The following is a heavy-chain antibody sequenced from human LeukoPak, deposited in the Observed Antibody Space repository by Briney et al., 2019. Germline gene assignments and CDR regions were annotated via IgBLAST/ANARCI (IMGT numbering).Heavy chain of an antibody. Sequence: GSLRLSCAASGFTFSSYAMSWVRQPPGKGLEWIGSIYYSGSTYYNPSLKSRVTISVDTSKNQFSLKLSSVTAADTAVYYCARDYGSGSVNWFDPWGQGTLVTVSS. J-gene: IGHJ5*02. D-gene: IGHD3-10*01. CDR3: ARDYGSGSVNWFDP. CDR2: IYYSGST. CDR1: GFTFSSYA. V-gene: IGHV4-39*07.